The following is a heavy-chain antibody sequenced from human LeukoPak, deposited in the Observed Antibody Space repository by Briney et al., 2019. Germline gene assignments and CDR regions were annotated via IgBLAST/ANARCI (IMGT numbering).Heavy chain of an antibody. CDR2: MSTSGSI. J-gene: IGHJ4*02. Sequence: GGSLRLSCAASGFTLSSYTMNWVRQAPGKGMEWVSYMSTSGSISYTDSVKGRFTISRDSAMNSLYLQMNSLRDGDTAVYYCARMIDYNYGYAFDYWGQGTLVTVSS. D-gene: IGHD5-18*01. V-gene: IGHV3-48*02. CDR3: ARMIDYNYGYAFDY. CDR1: GFTLSSYT.